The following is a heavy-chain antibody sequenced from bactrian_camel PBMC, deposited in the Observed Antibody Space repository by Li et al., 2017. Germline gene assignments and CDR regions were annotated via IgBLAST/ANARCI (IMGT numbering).Heavy chain of an antibody. Sequence: DVQLVESGGGLVQPGGSLRLSCAASGFTFSTYDMSWVRQAPGKGLEWISTINTGDAYAESVKGRFTISRDNDKDTLYLQMNSLKPEDTAMYYCAAETTYGAHYGGPYYDFGHWGQGTQVTVS. V-gene: IGHV3S40*01. CDR3: AAETTYGAHYGGPYYDFGH. CDR2: INTGDA. J-gene: IGHJ6*01. D-gene: IGHD2*01. CDR1: GFTFSTYD.